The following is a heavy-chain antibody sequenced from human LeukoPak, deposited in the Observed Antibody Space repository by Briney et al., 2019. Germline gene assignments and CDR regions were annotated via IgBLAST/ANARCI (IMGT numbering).Heavy chain of an antibody. Sequence: SETLSLTCTVSGGSISSYYWSWIRQPAGKGLEWIGRIYTSGSTNYNPSLKSRVTMSVDTSKNQFSLKLSSVTAADTAVYYCATRYGDYRDWYFDLWGRGTLVTVSS. V-gene: IGHV4-4*07. CDR2: IYTSGST. CDR1: GGSISSYY. CDR3: ATRYGDYRDWYFDL. J-gene: IGHJ2*01. D-gene: IGHD4-17*01.